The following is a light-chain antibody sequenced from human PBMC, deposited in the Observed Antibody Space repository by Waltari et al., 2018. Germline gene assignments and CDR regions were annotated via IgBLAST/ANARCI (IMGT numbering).Light chain of an antibody. V-gene: IGLV3-19*01. CDR3: NSRDSSGNHK. Sequence: LTQDPAVSVALGQTVRITCQGDSLRSYYASWYQQKPGQAPVLVIYGKNNRPSGIPDRFSGSSSGNTASLTITGAQAEDEADYYCNSRDSSGNHKFGGGTKLTVL. CDR1: SLRSYY. J-gene: IGLJ3*02. CDR2: GKN.